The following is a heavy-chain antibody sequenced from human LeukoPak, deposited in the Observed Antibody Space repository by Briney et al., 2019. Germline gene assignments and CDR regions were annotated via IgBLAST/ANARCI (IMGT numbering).Heavy chain of an antibody. J-gene: IGHJ4*02. D-gene: IGHD3-10*01. Sequence: GGSLRLSCAASGFTFSSYGMSWVRQAPGKGLEWVSAISGSGGSTYYADSVKGRFTISRDNSKNTLYLQMNSLRAEDTAVYYCAKTRNLWFGELLVRYYFDYWGQGTLVTVSS. CDR3: AKTRNLWFGELLVRYYFDY. V-gene: IGHV3-23*01. CDR2: ISGSGGST. CDR1: GFTFSSYG.